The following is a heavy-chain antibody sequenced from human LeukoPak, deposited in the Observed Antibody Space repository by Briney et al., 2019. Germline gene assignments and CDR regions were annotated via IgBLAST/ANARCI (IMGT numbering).Heavy chain of an antibody. V-gene: IGHV4-39*07. CDR3: ATRDGYDHAFDI. CDR1: GGSISSSSYY. CDR2: IYYSGST. D-gene: IGHD5-24*01. Sequence: SETLSLTCTVSGGSISSSSYYWGWIRQPPGKGLEWIGIIYYSGSTYYNPSLKSRVTISVDTSKNQFSLKLSSVTAADTAVYYCATRDGYDHAFDIWGQGTMVTVSS. J-gene: IGHJ3*02.